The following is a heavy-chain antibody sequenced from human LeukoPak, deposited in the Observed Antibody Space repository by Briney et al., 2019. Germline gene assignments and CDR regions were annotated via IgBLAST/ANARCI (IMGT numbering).Heavy chain of an antibody. V-gene: IGHV4-4*07. CDR2: IYRSGST. CDR3: ARDRGSGSYTNWFDP. D-gene: IGHD3-10*01. Sequence: SETLSLTCTVSGGSFTLYYRNWIRQPAGKGLEWIGRIYRSGSTNYNPSLKSRVTMSLDTSKNQFSLNLSSVTAADTAVYYCARDRGSGSYTNWFDPWGQGTLVTVSS. CDR1: GGSFTLYY. J-gene: IGHJ5*02.